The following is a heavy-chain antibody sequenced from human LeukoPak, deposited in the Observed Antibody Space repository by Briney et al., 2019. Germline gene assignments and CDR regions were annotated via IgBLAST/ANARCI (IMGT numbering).Heavy chain of an antibody. J-gene: IGHJ4*02. CDR3: AKRTSTETTPDY. CDR1: GFTFTNYG. D-gene: IGHD4-17*01. V-gene: IGHV3-23*01. Sequence: GGSLRLSCAASGFTFTNYGMIWVRQAPGKGLEWVSGLSATGLSTYYADSVKGRFTISRDNSKNTLFLQMDGLRAEDTAIYYCAKRTSTETTPDYWGQGTLVTVSS. CDR2: LSATGLST.